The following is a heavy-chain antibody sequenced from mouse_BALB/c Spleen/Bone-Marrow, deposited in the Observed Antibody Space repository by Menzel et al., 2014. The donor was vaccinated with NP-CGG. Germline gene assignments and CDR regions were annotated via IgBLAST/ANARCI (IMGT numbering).Heavy chain of an antibody. CDR3: EKLIYGSSYIVDF. CDR1: GYTFTGYW. V-gene: IGHV1S81*02. D-gene: IGHD1-1*01. Sequence: VQLQQSGAELVKPGASVKLSCKASGYTFTGYWMHWVKQSPGQGLEWIGEINPSNGRTNYNDKFKIMATMTVDKSSNTKYMQLSRMTSEDSAVFYCEKLIYGSSYIVDFWGQGTSVTVSS. J-gene: IGHJ4*01. CDR2: INPSNGRT.